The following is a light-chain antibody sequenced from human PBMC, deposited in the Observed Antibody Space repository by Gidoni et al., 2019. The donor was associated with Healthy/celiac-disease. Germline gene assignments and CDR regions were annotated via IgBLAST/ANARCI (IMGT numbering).Light chain of an antibody. CDR3: QAWDSSINVV. CDR2: QDS. Sequence: SYDLTQPPSVPVSPGQTPSITCSGDKLVDKYACWYQQKPGQSPVLVIYQDSKRPSGIPERFSGSNSGNTATLTISGTQAMDEADYYCQAWDSSINVVFGGGTKLTVL. CDR1: KLVDKY. V-gene: IGLV3-1*01. J-gene: IGLJ2*01.